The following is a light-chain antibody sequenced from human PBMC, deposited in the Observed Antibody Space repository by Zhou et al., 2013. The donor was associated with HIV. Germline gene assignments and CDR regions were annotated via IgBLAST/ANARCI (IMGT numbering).Light chain of an antibody. Sequence: QSALTQPASVSGSPGQSITVSCTGTNSDIGSYDVVSWYQQHPDKAPKLIIYEVTKRPSGVSTRFSGSKSGNTASLTIAGLQGEDEADYYCASWDANLSAWVFGGGTKLTVL. J-gene: IGLJ3*02. V-gene: IGLV2-23*02. CDR3: ASWDANLSAWV. CDR1: NSDIGSYDV. CDR2: EVT.